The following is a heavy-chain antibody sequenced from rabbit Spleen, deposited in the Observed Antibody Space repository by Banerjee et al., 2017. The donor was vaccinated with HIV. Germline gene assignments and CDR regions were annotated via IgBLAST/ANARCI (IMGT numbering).Heavy chain of an antibody. J-gene: IGHJ3*01. D-gene: IGHD6-1*01. CDR2: IDVGSSGST. V-gene: IGHV1S45*01. CDR3: AREKSGIVGYDL. Sequence: EQLEESGGDLVKPEGSLTLTCTASGFDFSSSYYMCWVRQAPGKGLEWIARIDVGSSGSTYYASWAKGRFTMSKTSSTTVTLQMTSLTVADTATYFCAREKSGIVGYDLWGQGTLVTVS. CDR1: GFDFSSSYY.